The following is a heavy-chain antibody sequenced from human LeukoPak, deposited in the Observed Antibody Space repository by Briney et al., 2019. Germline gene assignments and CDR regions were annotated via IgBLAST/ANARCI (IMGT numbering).Heavy chain of an antibody. CDR1: GFTFSSYA. J-gene: IGHJ4*02. CDR2: ISGSGGST. V-gene: IGHV3-23*01. CDR3: AKVSAYDFWSGYLDY. D-gene: IGHD3-3*01. Sequence: QTGGSLRLSCAASGFTFSSYAMTWVRRAPGKGLEWVSVISGSGGSTYYADSVKGRFTISRDNSKNTLYLQMNSLRVEDTAVYYCAKVSAYDFWSGYLDYWGQGTLVTVSS.